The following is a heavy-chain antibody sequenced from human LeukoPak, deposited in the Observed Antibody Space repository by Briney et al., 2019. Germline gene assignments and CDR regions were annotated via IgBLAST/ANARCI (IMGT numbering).Heavy chain of an antibody. J-gene: IGHJ4*02. CDR3: AKDPSAFSDKPYYYGSGSSNDY. V-gene: IGHV1-8*01. CDR2: MNPNSGNT. Sequence: ASVKVSCKASGYTFTSYDINWVRQATGQGLEWMGWMNPNSGNTGYAQKFQGRVTMTRNTSISTAYMELSSLRSEDTAVYYCAKDPSAFSDKPYYYGSGSSNDYWGQGTLVTVSS. CDR1: GYTFTSYD. D-gene: IGHD3-10*01.